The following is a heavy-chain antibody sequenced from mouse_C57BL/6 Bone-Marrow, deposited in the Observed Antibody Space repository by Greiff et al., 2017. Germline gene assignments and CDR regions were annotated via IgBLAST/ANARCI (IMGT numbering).Heavy chain of an antibody. J-gene: IGHJ3*01. CDR1: GYTFTSYG. CDR2: IYPRSGNT. V-gene: IGHV1-81*01. CDR3: ARLRRASFAY. D-gene: IGHD2-12*01. Sequence: VHLVESGAELARPGASVKLSCKASGYTFTSYGISWVKQRTGQGLEWIGEIYPRSGNTYYNEKFKGKATLTADKSSSTAYMELRSLTSEDSAVYFCARLRRASFAYWGQGTLVTVSA.